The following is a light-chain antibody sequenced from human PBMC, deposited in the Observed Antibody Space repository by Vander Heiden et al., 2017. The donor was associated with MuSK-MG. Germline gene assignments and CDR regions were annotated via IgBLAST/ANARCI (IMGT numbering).Light chain of an antibody. CDR3: QQRRLWPPGER. J-gene: IGKJ1*01. Sequence: EIVLTQSPVTLSLSPGERATLSCRASQNINNYLAWYQQKPGQAPRLLILDASNRANGIQARFSGSGSGKDCMLTISSLEPEDFAVYCCQQRRLWPPGERFGQGTKVEIK. CDR1: QNINNY. CDR2: DAS. V-gene: IGKV3-11*01.